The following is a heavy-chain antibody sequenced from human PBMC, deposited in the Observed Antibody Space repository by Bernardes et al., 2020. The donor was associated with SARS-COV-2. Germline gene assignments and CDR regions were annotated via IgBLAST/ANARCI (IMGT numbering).Heavy chain of an antibody. J-gene: IGHJ5*02. CDR3: ASWLDGSGINWFDP. CDR1: GGSFSGYY. D-gene: IGHD3-10*01. V-gene: IGHV4-34*01. Sequence: SETLSLTCAVYGGSFSGYYWSWIRQPPGKGLEWIGEINHSGSTNYNPSLKSRVTISVDTSKNQFSLKLSSVTAADTAVYYCASWLDGSGINWFDPWGQGTLVTVSS. CDR2: INHSGST.